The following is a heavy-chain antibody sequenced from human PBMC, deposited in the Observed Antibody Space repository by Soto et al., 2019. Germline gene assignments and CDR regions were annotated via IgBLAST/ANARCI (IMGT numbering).Heavy chain of an antibody. CDR1: GGTFSSYT. D-gene: IGHD3-22*01. J-gene: IGHJ5*02. Sequence: SVKVSCKASGGTFSSYTISWVRQAPGQGLEWMGRIIPILGIANYAQKFQGRVTITADKSTSTAYMELSSLRSEDTAVYYCARDRPLQYYYDSSDPFDPWGQGTLVTVSS. CDR2: IIPILGIA. CDR3: ARDRPLQYYYDSSDPFDP. V-gene: IGHV1-69*04.